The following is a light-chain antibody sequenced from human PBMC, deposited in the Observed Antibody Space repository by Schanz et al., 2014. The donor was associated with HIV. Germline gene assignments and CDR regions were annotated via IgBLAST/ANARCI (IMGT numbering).Light chain of an antibody. Sequence: QSVLTQPPSVSGAPGQRVTISCTGSSSNIGAGYDVHWYKQLPETAPKLLIFGDKNRPSEVPDRYSGSKSDTSASLAITGLQAEDEANYYCQSFDKSVSAVVFGGGTKLTVL. J-gene: IGLJ2*01. CDR1: SSNIGAGYD. CDR3: QSFDKSVSAVV. V-gene: IGLV1-40*01. CDR2: GDK.